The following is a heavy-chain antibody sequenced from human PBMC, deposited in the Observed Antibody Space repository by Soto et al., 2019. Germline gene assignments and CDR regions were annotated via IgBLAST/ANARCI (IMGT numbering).Heavy chain of an antibody. CDR1: GFTFGDYA. Sequence: PGGSLRLSCTASGFTFGDYAMSWFRQAPGKGLEWVGFIRSKAYGGTTEYAASVRGRFTISRDDSKSIAYLQMNSLKTEDTAVYYCTREAHYYDSSGKSNWGQGTLVTVSS. V-gene: IGHV3-49*03. CDR3: TREAHYYDSSGKSN. CDR2: IRSKAYGGTT. D-gene: IGHD3-22*01. J-gene: IGHJ4*02.